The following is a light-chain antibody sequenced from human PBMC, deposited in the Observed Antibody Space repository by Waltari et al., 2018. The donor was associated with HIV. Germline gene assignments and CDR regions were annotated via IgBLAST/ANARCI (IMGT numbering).Light chain of an antibody. V-gene: IGLV1-47*01. J-gene: IGLJ2*01. CDR3: AAWDDSLDGPVV. CDR1: SSNIRNSN. Sequence: QSVLTQPPSASGPPGQRVTISCPGSSSNIRNSNVYWYQQVPGKAPKIIIHGNNQRPSGVPDRFSGAKSGTSASLAISGLRSEDEADYYCAAWDDSLDGPVVFGGGTKLTVV. CDR2: GNN.